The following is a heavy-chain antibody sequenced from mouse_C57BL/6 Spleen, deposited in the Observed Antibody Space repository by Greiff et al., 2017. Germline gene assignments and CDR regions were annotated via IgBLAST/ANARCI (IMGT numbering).Heavy chain of an antibody. D-gene: IGHD1-1*01. CDR2: ISSGSSTI. CDR1: GFTFSDYG. CDR3: TRRYYYYGSSPDWYFDV. V-gene: IGHV5-17*01. J-gene: IGHJ1*03. Sequence: EVKLMESGGGLVKPGGSLKLSCAASGFTFSDYGMHWVRQAPEKGLEWVAYISSGSSTIYYADTVKGRFTISRDNAKNTLFLQMTSLRSEDTAMYYCTRRYYYYGSSPDWYFDVWGTGTTVTVSS.